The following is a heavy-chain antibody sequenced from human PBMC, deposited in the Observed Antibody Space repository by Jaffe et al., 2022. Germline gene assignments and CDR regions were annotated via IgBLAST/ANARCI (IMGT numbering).Heavy chain of an antibody. CDR2: LYHSGSS. D-gene: IGHD2-2*01. V-gene: IGHV4-4*02. CDR1: GDSISSSNW. Sequence: QMQLQESGPGLVKPSGTLSLTCTVSGDSISSSNWWTWVRQSPGKGLEWIGELYHSGSSNYNPSLKSRVTISLDTLNNQFSLRLTSVTAADTAVYYCARIRGGCSSNSCTLDPWGQGILVTVSS. CDR3: ARIRGGCSSNSCTLDP. J-gene: IGHJ5*02.